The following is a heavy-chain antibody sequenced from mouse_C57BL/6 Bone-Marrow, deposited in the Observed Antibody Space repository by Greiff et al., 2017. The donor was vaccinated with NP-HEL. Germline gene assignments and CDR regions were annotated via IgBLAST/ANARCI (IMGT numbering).Heavy chain of an antibody. Sequence: QVQLQQPGAELVKPGAPVKLSCKASGYTFTSYWMQWVKQRPGQGLEWIGEIDPSDSYTNYNQKFKGKATLTVDTSSSTAYMQLSSLTSEDSAVYYCANRDFAYWGQGTLVTVSA. CDR2: IDPSDSYT. CDR3: ANRDFAY. J-gene: IGHJ3*01. CDR1: GYTFTSYW. V-gene: IGHV1-50*01.